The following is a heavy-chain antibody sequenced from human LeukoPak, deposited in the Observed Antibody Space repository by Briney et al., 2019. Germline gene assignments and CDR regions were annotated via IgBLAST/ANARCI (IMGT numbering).Heavy chain of an antibody. CDR1: GFTFSSYA. Sequence: GGSLRLSCAASGFTFSSYAMSWVRQAPGKGLEWISANSGSGDSTYYADSVKGRFTISRDNSRNTLYLQMNDLRAEDTAVYYCAKPCRSGLSPFDAFDIWGQGTMVTVSS. CDR2: NSGSGDST. J-gene: IGHJ3*02. V-gene: IGHV3-23*01. CDR3: AKPCRSGLSPFDAFDI. D-gene: IGHD6-19*01.